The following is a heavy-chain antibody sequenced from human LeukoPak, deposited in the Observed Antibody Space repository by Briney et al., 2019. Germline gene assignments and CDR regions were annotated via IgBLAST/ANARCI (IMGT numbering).Heavy chain of an antibody. J-gene: IGHJ6*02. CDR3: ARERYYDILTGYLYYYGMDV. CDR2: ISYDGSNK. CDR1: GFTFSSYA. V-gene: IGHV3-30-3*01. D-gene: IGHD3-9*01. Sequence: GGSLRLSCAASGFTFSSYAMHWVCQAPGKGLEWVAVISYDGSNKYYADSVKGRFTISRDNSKNTLYLQMNSLRAEDTAVYYCARERYYDILTGYLYYYGMDVWGQGTTVTVSS.